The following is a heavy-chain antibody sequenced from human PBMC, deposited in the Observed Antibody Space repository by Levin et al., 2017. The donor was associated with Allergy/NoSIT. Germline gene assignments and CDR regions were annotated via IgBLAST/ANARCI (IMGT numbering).Heavy chain of an antibody. CDR1: GFTFSSYS. CDR3: ARDLWSAGTSYDY. J-gene: IGHJ4*02. CDR2: ISSSSSTI. Sequence: SGESLKISCAASGFTFSSYSMNWVRQAPGKGLEWVSYISSSSSTIYYADSVKGRFTISRDNAKNSLYLQMNSLRAEDTAVYYCARDLWSAGTSYDYWGQGTLVTVSS. D-gene: IGHD6-19*01. V-gene: IGHV3-48*04.